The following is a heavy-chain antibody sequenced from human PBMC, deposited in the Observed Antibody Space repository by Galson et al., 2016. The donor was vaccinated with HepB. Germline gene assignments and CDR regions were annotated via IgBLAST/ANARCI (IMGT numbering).Heavy chain of an antibody. CDR1: ESIFRGYA. CDR3: ARANYYAMDV. CDR2: ILHDGSKK. V-gene: IGHV3-30*04. Sequence: SLRLSCAASESIFRGYAMHWVRQAPGKGLEWVAVILHDGSKKFYADSVKGRFTISRDNSKNTMYLQMDSLRAEDTAVYYCARANYYAMDVWGQGALVIVSS. J-gene: IGHJ6*02.